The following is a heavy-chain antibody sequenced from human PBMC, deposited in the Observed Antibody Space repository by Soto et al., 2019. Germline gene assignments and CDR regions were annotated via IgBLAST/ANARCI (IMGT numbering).Heavy chain of an antibody. CDR2: ISYDGSNE. D-gene: IGHD2-15*01. CDR3: CCLPDGPKVGAAVYLDS. V-gene: IGHV3-30-3*01. CDR1: GFTFKTYP. J-gene: IGHJ4*02. Sequence: GGSLRLSFAASGFTFKTYPMHWFRQAPGKGLEWVGVISYDGSNEYYADSVKGRFTISRDNSKNTLYLQMNSLRAEDTAVYYCCCLPDGPKVGAAVYLDSWGQGTLVTVS.